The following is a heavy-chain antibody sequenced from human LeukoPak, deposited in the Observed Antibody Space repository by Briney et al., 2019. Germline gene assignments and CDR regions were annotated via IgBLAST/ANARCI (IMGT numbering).Heavy chain of an antibody. D-gene: IGHD4-11*01. CDR3: TRMTRGHDY. J-gene: IGHJ4*02. V-gene: IGHV4-34*01. Sequence: SETLSLTCAVSGVSFDDYYWSWVRQTPGKGLERIGEINHSGYTNDNPSLKSRVTLSIDTPRKQFSLNLRSVTVADAGIYYCTRMTRGHDYWGQGTQVTVSS. CDR1: GVSFDDYY. CDR2: INHSGYT.